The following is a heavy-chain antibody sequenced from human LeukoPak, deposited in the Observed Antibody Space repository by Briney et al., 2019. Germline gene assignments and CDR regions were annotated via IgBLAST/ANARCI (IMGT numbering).Heavy chain of an antibody. D-gene: IGHD3-3*01. J-gene: IGHJ4*02. CDR3: ARLYHDFWNNYRWVDY. CDR2: INPGDSDT. CDR1: GYSFTSNW. Sequence: GESLKISCKGSGYSFTSNWIGWARQMPGKGLEWMGIINPGDSDTKYSPSFQGQVTISVDKSISTADLQWSSLKASDTAMYYCARLYHDFWNNYRWVDYWGQGTLVTVSS. V-gene: IGHV5-51*01.